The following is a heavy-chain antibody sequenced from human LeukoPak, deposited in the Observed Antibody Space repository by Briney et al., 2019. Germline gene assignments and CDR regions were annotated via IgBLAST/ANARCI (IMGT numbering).Heavy chain of an antibody. Sequence: PGGSLRLSCAASGFTFSSYAMSWVRQAPGKGLEWVSAISGSGGSTYYADSVKGRFTISRDNSKNTLYLQMNSLRAEDTAVYYCARDYICGGSCYWSALGYWGQGTLSPSPQ. J-gene: IGHJ4*02. D-gene: IGHD2-15*01. V-gene: IGHV3-23*01. CDR1: GFTFSSYA. CDR2: ISGSGGST. CDR3: ARDYICGGSCYWSALGY.